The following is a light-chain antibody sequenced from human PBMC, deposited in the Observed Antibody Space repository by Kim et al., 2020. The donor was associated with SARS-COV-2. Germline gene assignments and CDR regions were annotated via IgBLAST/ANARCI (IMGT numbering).Light chain of an antibody. Sequence: DIQMTQSPSTLSASVGERVTITCRASQSIGSWLAWYQQKPGKAPKLLIYKASSLETGVPSRFSGSGSGTQFTLTISSLQPDDFATYYCQQYDTYWTFGQGTKLEI. CDR1: QSIGSW. V-gene: IGKV1-5*03. J-gene: IGKJ1*01. CDR3: QQYDTYWT. CDR2: KAS.